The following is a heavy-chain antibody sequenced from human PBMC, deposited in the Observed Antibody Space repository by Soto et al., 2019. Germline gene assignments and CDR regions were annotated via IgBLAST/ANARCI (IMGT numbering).Heavy chain of an antibody. D-gene: IGHD6-19*01. CDR2: ISGSGGST. J-gene: IGHJ4*02. Sequence: GGSLRLSCAASGFTFSNYAMSWVRQAPGSGLEWVSSISGSGGSTFYTNSVKGRFTISRDDADNSLYLQMNSLRVEDTAVYYCARDRLARGIPVAGRIDYWGQGALVTVSS. CDR1: GFTFSNYA. CDR3: ARDRLARGIPVAGRIDY. V-gene: IGHV3-23*01.